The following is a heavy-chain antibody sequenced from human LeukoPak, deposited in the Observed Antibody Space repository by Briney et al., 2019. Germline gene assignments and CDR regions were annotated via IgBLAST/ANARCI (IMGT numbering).Heavy chain of an antibody. D-gene: IGHD1-26*01. J-gene: IGHJ4*02. Sequence: GRSLRLSCAASGFTFDDYAMHWVRHAPGKGLGWVSGISWNSGSIGYADSVKGRFTISRDNAKNSLYLQMNSLRAEDTALYYCAKDMRGATPFDYWGQGTLVTVSS. CDR1: GFTFDDYA. CDR2: ISWNSGSI. CDR3: AKDMRGATPFDY. V-gene: IGHV3-9*01.